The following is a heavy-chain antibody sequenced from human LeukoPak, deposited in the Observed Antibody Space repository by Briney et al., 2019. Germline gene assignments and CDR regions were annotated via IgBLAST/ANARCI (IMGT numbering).Heavy chain of an antibody. D-gene: IGHD3-10*01. Sequence: GASVKVSCTASGYTFTSYDINWVRQATGQGLEWMGWMNPNSGNTGYAQKFQGRVTMTRNTSISTAYMELSSLRSEDTAVYYCARGRLAYYYGSGSYPDYWGQGTLVTVSS. CDR3: ARGRLAYYYGSGSYPDY. J-gene: IGHJ4*02. CDR2: MNPNSGNT. CDR1: GYTFTSYD. V-gene: IGHV1-8*01.